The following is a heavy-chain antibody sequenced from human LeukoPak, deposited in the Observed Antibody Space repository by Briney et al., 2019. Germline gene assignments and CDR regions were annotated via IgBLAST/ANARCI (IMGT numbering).Heavy chain of an antibody. V-gene: IGHV3-48*01. CDR1: GFIFSTYS. CDR3: ARDYVFAFDY. J-gene: IGHJ4*02. Sequence: PGGSLRLSCAASGFIFSTYSMNWVRQAPGKGLEWISYISHSGGAEHYTDSVKGRFTISRDNAKNALYLQMNSLRAEDTAVYFCARDYVFAFDYWSQGTLVTVSS. CDR2: ISHSGGAE. D-gene: IGHD3-10*02.